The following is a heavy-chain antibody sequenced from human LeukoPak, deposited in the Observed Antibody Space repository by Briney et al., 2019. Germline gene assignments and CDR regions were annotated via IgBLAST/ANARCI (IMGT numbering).Heavy chain of an antibody. CDR3: ARRSSSGYYNTPYFDY. CDR1: GGSISSGGYY. D-gene: IGHD3-22*01. CDR2: IYYSGST. J-gene: IGHJ4*02. Sequence: KPSQTLSLTCTVSGGSISSGGYYWSWIRQPPGKGLEWIGYIYYSGSTNYKSSLKSRVTISVDTSKNQFSLKLSSVTAEDTAVYYCARRSSSGYYNTPYFDYWGQGTLVTVSS. V-gene: IGHV4-61*08.